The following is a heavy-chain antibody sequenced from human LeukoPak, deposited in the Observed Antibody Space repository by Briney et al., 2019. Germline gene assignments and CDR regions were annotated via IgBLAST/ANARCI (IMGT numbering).Heavy chain of an antibody. D-gene: IGHD2-15*01. J-gene: IGHJ5*02. V-gene: IGHV1-69*13. CDR3: ARSVVVVAALGWFDP. Sequence: ASVKVSCKASGGTFSSYAISWVRQAPGQGLEWMGGIIPIFGTANYAQKFQGRATITADESTSTAYMELSSLRSEDTAVYYCARSVVVVAALGWFDPWGQGTLVTVSS. CDR2: IIPIFGTA. CDR1: GGTFSSYA.